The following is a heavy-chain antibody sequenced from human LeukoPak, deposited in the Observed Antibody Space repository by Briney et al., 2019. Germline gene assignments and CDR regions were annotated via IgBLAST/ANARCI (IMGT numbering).Heavy chain of an antibody. CDR1: GGSISSGSYY. J-gene: IGHJ5*02. D-gene: IGHD1/OR15-1a*01. Sequence: PSQTLSLTCTVSGGSISSGSYYWSWIRQPAGKGLEWIGRIYTSGSTNYNPSLKSRVTISVDTSKNQFSLKLSSVTAADTAVYYCARDSYNWNTKGGRFWFDPWGQGTLVTVSS. CDR3: ARDSYNWNTKGGRFWFDP. CDR2: IYTSGST. V-gene: IGHV4-61*02.